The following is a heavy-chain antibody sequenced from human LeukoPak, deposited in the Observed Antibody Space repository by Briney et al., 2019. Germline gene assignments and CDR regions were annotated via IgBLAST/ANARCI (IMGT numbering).Heavy chain of an antibody. CDR1: GFTFSSYA. Sequence: GGSLRLSCAASGFTFSSYAMSWVRQAPGKGLEWVSVIYSGGSTYYADSVKGRFTISRDNSKNTLYLQMNSLRAEDTAVYYCARGIVGIAAAGTGYWGQGTLVTVSS. CDR3: ARGIVGIAAAGTGY. V-gene: IGHV3-53*01. CDR2: IYSGGST. D-gene: IGHD6-13*01. J-gene: IGHJ4*02.